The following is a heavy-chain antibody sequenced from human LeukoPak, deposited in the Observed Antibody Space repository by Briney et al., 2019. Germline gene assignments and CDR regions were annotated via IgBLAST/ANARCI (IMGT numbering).Heavy chain of an antibody. D-gene: IGHD6-19*01. V-gene: IGHV4-59*08. CDR3: ARRSGWHYVDY. CDR2: IYYSGST. J-gene: IGHJ4*02. Sequence: SETLSLTCTVSGYSLSSYYWSWVWQPPGKGLEWIGYIYYSGSTKYNPSLKSRVTISVDTSKNQFSLKLSSVTAADTAVYYCARRSGWHYVDYWGQGTLVTVSS. CDR1: GYSLSSYY.